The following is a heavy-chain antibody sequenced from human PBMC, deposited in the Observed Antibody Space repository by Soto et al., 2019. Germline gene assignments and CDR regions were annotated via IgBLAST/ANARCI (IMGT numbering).Heavy chain of an antibody. D-gene: IGHD6-6*01. CDR2: IYWDDDK. J-gene: IGHJ4*02. CDR3: AHLIAARPFDS. Sequence: QITLKESGPTLVRPTQTLTLTCIFSGFSLSTSGEGVGWIRQPPGKALEWLALIYWDDDKRYNPSLESRLTITTDTTKNQVVLSMTNVDPVDTATYYCAHLIAARPFDSWGQGTLVTVSS. V-gene: IGHV2-5*02. CDR1: GFSLSTSGEG.